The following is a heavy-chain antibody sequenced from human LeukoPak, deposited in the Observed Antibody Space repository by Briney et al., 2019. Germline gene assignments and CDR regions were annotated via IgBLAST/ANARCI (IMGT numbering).Heavy chain of an antibody. Sequence: GRSLRLSCAASGFTFSSYAMHWVRQAPGKGLEWVAVISYDGSNKYYADSVKGRFTISRDNSKNTLYLQMNSLRAEDTAVYSCARVPLGAEFCSGGSCYHAFDIWGQGTRVTVFS. CDR1: GFTFSSYA. CDR3: ARVPLGAEFCSGGSCYHAFDI. CDR2: ISYDGSNK. J-gene: IGHJ3*02. V-gene: IGHV3-30*04. D-gene: IGHD2-15*01.